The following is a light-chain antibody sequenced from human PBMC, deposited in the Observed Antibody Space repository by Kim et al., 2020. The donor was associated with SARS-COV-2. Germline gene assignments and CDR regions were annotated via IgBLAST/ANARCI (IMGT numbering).Light chain of an antibody. CDR1: SSNIGSNY. CDR3: AAWDDSLRGVT. J-gene: IGLJ2*01. CDR2: GNN. V-gene: IGLV1-47*02. Sequence: QSVLTQSPSASGTPGQRVTISCSGSSSNIGSNYVYWYQQFPGTAPKLLISGNNQRSSGVPDRFSGSKSGTSASLAISVLRSEDEADYFCAAWDDSLRGVTFGGGTQLTVL.